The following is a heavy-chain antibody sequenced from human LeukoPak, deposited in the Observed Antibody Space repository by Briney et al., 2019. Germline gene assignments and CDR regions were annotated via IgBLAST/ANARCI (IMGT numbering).Heavy chain of an antibody. CDR1: GGSFSGYY. D-gene: IGHD5-12*01. V-gene: IGHV4-34*01. CDR2: INHSGST. Sequence: PSETLSLTCAVYGGSFSGYYWSWIRQPPGKGLEWIGEINHSGSTNYNPSLKSRVTISVDTSKNQFSLKLSSVTAADTAVYYCARDKAATIKGFDYWGQGTLDSVSS. CDR3: ARDKAATIKGFDY. J-gene: IGHJ4*02.